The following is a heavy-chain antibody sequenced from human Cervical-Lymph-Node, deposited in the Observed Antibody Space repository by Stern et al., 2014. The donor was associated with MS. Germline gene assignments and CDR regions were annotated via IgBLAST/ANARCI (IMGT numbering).Heavy chain of an antibody. CDR3: AKGHYYGSGSLDY. CDR2: ISWNSGSI. D-gene: IGHD3-10*01. Sequence: VQLVESGGGLVQPGRSLRLSCAASGFTFDDYAMHWVRQAPGKGLEWVSVISWNSGSIGYADYVKGRFTISRDNAKNSLYLQMNSLRAEDTALYYCAKGHYYGSGSLDYWGQGTLVTVSS. J-gene: IGHJ4*02. V-gene: IGHV3-9*01. CDR1: GFTFDDYA.